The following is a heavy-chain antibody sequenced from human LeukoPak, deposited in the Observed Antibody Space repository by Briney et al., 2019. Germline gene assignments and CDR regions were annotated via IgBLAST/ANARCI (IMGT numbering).Heavy chain of an antibody. D-gene: IGHD2-2*01. CDR1: GYTFTTYW. V-gene: IGHV5-51*01. Sequence: GESLKISCKGSGYTFTTYWIGWVRQMPGKGLEWMGIIYPGDSDTRYSPSFQGQVTISVDKSISTAYLQWRSLKASDTAMYYCARSGVPGAMTWFDPWGQGTLVTVSS. CDR2: IYPGDSDT. CDR3: ARSGVPGAMTWFDP. J-gene: IGHJ5*02.